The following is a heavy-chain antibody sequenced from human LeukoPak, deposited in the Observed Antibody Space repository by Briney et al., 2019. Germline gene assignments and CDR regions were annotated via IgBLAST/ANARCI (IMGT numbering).Heavy chain of an antibody. CDR3: AKDPIFSGSYGVFDY. CDR1: GFTFSSYS. Sequence: GGSLRLSCAASGFTFSSYSMNWVRQAPGKELEWVSYISSSSSTIYYADSVKGRFTISRDNAKNSLDLQMNSLRAGDTAVYYCAKDPIFSGSYGVFDYWGLGTLVTVSS. CDR2: ISSSSSTI. D-gene: IGHD1-26*01. J-gene: IGHJ4*02. V-gene: IGHV3-48*01.